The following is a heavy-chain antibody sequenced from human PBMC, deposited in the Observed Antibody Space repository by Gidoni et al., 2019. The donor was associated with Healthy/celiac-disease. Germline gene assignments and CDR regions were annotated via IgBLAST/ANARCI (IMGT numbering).Heavy chain of an antibody. J-gene: IGHJ4*02. CDR2: ISGSGGST. Sequence: EVQLLESGGGLVQPGGSLRLACAASGFTFSSYAMGWVRQAPGKGLEWVSAISGSGGSTYYADSVKGRFTISRDNSKNTLYLQMNSLRAEDTAVYYCAKDSEELLWFGELADWGQGTLVTVSS. CDR1: GFTFSSYA. V-gene: IGHV3-23*01. CDR3: AKDSEELLWFGELAD. D-gene: IGHD3-10*01.